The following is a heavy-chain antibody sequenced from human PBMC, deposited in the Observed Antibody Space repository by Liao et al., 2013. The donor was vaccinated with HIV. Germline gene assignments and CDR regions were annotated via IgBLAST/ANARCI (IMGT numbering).Heavy chain of an antibody. CDR2: IYTSGST. J-gene: IGHJ4*02. D-gene: IGHD3/OR15-3a*01. Sequence: QVQLQESGPGLVKPSETLSLTCTVSGGSINIYYWSWIRQPAGKGLEWIGRIYTSGSTNYNPSLKSRLTISLDTSNNQFSLRLTSVTAADTAVYYCARDRGLLDYWGQGTLVTVSS. CDR1: GGSINIYY. CDR3: ARDRGLLDY. V-gene: IGHV4-4*07.